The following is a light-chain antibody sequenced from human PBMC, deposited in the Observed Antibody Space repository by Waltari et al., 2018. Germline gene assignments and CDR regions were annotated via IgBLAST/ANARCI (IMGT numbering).Light chain of an antibody. V-gene: IGKV3-15*01. J-gene: IGKJ4*01. CDR3: QQYNDLPPLT. CDR1: HSVSSF. CDR2: GAS. Sequence: EVVMTQSPATLSLSPGERATLSCRASHSVSSFLAWYQQKPGQAPRLLIYGASTRATGSPARFSVSGSGTEFTLTISSLQSEDFAVYYCQQYNDLPPLTFGGGTKVEIK.